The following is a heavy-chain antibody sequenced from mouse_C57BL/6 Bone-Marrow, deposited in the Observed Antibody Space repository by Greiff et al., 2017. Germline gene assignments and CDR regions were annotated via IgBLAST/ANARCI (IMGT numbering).Heavy chain of an antibody. CDR2: IYPNSGST. J-gene: IGHJ4*01. CDR1: GYTFTSYW. V-gene: IGHV1-64*01. D-gene: IGHD2-3*01. CDR3: ARLGDGYYDAMDY. Sequence: VQLQQPGAELVKPGASVKLSCKASGYTFTSYWMHWVKQRPGQGLEWIGMIYPNSGSTNYNEKFKSKATLTVDKSSSTAYMQLSSLTSEDSAVDVCARLGDGYYDAMDYWGQGTSVTVSS.